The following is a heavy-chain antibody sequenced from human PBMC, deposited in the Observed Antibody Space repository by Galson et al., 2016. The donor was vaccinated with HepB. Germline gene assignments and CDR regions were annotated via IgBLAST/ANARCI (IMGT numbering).Heavy chain of an antibody. D-gene: IGHD4-23*01. V-gene: IGHV3-9*01. CDR2: ISWDSETI. CDR1: GFAFDEYA. J-gene: IGHJ4*02. CDR3: VKDRRVTTGVFES. Sequence: LRLSCAASGFAFDEYALHWVRQGPGKGLEWVSGISWDSETIDYVDSVRGRFRISRDNAEKSLFLQMNSLRQEDTGVYYCVKDRRVTTGVFESWGQGTLVVVSA.